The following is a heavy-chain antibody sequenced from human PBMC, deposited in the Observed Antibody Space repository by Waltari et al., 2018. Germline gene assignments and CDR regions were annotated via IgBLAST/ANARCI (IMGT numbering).Heavy chain of an antibody. CDR3: ARHCSSSSCYRD. J-gene: IGHJ4*02. Sequence: QLQLQESGPGLVKPSETLSLNCTVSGGSISSSSYYWGWIRQPPGKGLEWIGSIYYSGSTYYNPSLKSRVTISVDTSKNQFSLKLSSVTAADTAVYYCARHCSSSSCYRDWGQGTLVTVSS. CDR1: GGSISSSSYY. CDR2: IYYSGST. V-gene: IGHV4-39*01. D-gene: IGHD2-2*02.